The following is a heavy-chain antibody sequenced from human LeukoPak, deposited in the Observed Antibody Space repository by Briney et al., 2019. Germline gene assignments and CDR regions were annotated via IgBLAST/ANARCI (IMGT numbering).Heavy chain of an antibody. V-gene: IGHV1-18*01. CDR3: ARVWGYNWNGENDY. D-gene: IGHD1-20*01. J-gene: IGHJ4*02. Sequence: ASVKVSCKASGYTFTSYGISWVRQAPGQGLEWMGWISAYNGNTNYAQKLQGRVTMTTDTSTSTAHMELRSLRSDDTAVYYCARVWGYNWNGENDYWGQGTLVTVSS. CDR2: ISAYNGNT. CDR1: GYTFTSYG.